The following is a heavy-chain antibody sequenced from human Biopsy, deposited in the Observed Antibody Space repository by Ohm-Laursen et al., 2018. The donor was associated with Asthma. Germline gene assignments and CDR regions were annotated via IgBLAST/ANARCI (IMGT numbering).Heavy chain of an antibody. V-gene: IGHV3-23*01. CDR3: ARGDSSNWSHYYFDY. Sequence: GSLRLSCTASGFAVSRDHMFWVRQAPGKGLEWVSSITGSGGFTYYADSVKGRFTISRDKSENTLYLQMNSLRAEDTAVYYCARGDSSNWSHYYFDYWGQGTLVTVSS. D-gene: IGHD3-22*01. CDR1: GFAVSRDH. J-gene: IGHJ4*02. CDR2: ITGSGGFT.